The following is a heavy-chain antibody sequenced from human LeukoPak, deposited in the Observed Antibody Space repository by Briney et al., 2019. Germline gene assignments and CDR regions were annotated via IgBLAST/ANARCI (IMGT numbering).Heavy chain of an antibody. V-gene: IGHV3-66*02. CDR1: GFTVSSNY. J-gene: IGHJ3*02. CDR3: ARGQYCTNGVCYHDAFDI. CDR2: IYSGGST. Sequence: GGSLRLSCAASGFTVSSNYMSWVRQAPGKGLEWVSVIYSGGSTYYADSVKGRFTISRDNSKNTLYLQMNSLRAEDTAVYYCARGQYCTNGVCYHDAFDIWGQGTMVTVSS. D-gene: IGHD2-8*01.